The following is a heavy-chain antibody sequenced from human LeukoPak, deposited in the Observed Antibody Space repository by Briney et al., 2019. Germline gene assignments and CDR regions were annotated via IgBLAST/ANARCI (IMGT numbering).Heavy chain of an antibody. V-gene: IGHV1-18*01. J-gene: IGHJ3*02. D-gene: IGHD6-13*01. CDR1: GYTFTSYG. CDR3: ARPVQQLVPYDAFDI. Sequence: ASVKVSCKASGYTFTSYGISWVRQAPGQGLEWMGWISAYNGNTNYAQKLQGRVTMTTDTSTSTAYMELRSLRSDDTAVYYCARPVQQLVPYDAFDIWGQGTMVTVSS. CDR2: ISAYNGNT.